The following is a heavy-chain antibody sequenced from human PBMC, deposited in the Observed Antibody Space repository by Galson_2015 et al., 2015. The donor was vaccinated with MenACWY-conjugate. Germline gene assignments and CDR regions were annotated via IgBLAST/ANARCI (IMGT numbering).Heavy chain of an antibody. Sequence: SETLSLTCAVSGGSIHSDGYFWAWIRQPPGEGLEWIGSIYYSGSADYNPSLKSRVTISVDTSKNQFSLTMTSVTAADTAVYYCARGVNLASMAGYWGQGTLVTVSS. J-gene: IGHJ4*02. CDR1: GGSIHSDGYF. D-gene: IGHD3-3*02. V-gene: IGHV4-39*07. CDR3: ARGVNLASMAGY. CDR2: IYYSGSA.